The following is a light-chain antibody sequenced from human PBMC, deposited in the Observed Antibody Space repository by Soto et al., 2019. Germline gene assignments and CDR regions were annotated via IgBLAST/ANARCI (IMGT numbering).Light chain of an antibody. J-gene: IGKJ3*01. CDR1: QSVSCY. Sequence: EIVLTQSPATLSLSPGERATLSCRASQSVSCYLAWYQQKPGQAPRVLIYDASNRDTGIPARFSASGSGAAFSLTFGSLDTGDFAVYYCEQRFNWPLTFGPGTKVDVK. CDR3: EQRFNWPLT. V-gene: IGKV3-11*01. CDR2: DAS.